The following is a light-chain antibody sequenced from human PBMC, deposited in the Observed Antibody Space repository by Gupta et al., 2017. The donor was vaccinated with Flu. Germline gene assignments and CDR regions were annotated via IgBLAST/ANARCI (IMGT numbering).Light chain of an antibody. Sequence: DTQMTQSPSSLSAAVGDRVTITSRASHRISSYLNWYQQKPGKAPKLLIYAASRVKTGIPSRFSGSGSGTDFTLTISRLQPEDFATYYCQQCETTPMTFGQGTKVEIK. CDR3: QQCETTPMT. CDR1: HRISSY. V-gene: IGKV1-39*01. J-gene: IGKJ1*01. CDR2: AAS.